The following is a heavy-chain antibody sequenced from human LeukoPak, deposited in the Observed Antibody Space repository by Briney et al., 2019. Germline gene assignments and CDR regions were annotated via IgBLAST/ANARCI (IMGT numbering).Heavy chain of an antibody. CDR2: INHSGST. Sequence: WGTLTLTCAVYGGSFSTYYWSWIRQPPGKGLKWIGEINHSGSTNYNPSLKSRVTISVDTSKNQFSPKLSSVTAADTAVYYCARDLKLGSTSSGYYFDYWGQGTLVTVSS. CDR1: GGSFSTYY. CDR3: ARDLKLGSTSSGYYFDY. D-gene: IGHD3-22*01. V-gene: IGHV4-34*01. J-gene: IGHJ4*02.